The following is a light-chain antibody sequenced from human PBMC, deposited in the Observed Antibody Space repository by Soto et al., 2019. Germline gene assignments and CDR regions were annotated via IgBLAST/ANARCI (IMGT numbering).Light chain of an antibody. CDR2: AAS. CDR1: QSVRSNY. J-gene: IGKJ1*01. Sequence: DMVLTQSPGTLSLSPGERATLSCRASQSVRSNYLAWYQQKPGQAPRLLIYAASSRATDIPARFSGSGSGTDFTLTISRLEPEDFAVYFCHQYGTSRTFGQGTKVEIK. V-gene: IGKV3-20*01. CDR3: HQYGTSRT.